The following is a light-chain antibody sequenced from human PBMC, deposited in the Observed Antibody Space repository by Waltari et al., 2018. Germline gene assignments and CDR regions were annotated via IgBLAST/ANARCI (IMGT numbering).Light chain of an antibody. Sequence: DIQMTKYPSTLSASAADRVTITCRASQSISSWLAWYQQKPGKAPKLLIYKASNLESGVPSRFSGSGSGTEFTLTISSLQPDDFAIYYCQQYNGYPTFGQGTKVEIK. V-gene: IGKV1-5*03. CDR1: QSISSW. CDR2: KAS. J-gene: IGKJ1*01. CDR3: QQYNGYPT.